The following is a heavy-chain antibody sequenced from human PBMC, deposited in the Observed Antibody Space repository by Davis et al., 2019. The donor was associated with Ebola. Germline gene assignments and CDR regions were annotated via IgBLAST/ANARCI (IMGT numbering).Heavy chain of an antibody. CDR1: GGSFSGYY. CDR2: INHSGST. CDR3: ARGIRRYSYGLHFDY. V-gene: IGHV4-34*01. Sequence: MPSETLSLTCAVYGGSFSGYYWSWTRQPPGKGLEWIGEINHSGSTNYNPSLKSRVTISVDTSKNQFSLKLSSVTAADTAVYYCARGIRRYSYGLHFDYWGQGTLVTVSS. J-gene: IGHJ4*02. D-gene: IGHD5-18*01.